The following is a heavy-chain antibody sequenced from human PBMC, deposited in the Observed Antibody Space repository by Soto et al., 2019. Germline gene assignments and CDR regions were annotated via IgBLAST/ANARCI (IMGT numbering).Heavy chain of an antibody. V-gene: IGHV4-34*01. Sequence: PWETLSLTCAVYGGSFSGYYWSWIRQPPGKGLEWIGEINHSGSTNYNPSLKSRVTISVDTSKNQFSLKLSSVTAADTAVYYCASRFSGSYYYYYGMDVWGQGTTVTVSS. CDR1: GGSFSGYY. CDR3: ASRFSGSYYYYYGMDV. CDR2: INHSGST. D-gene: IGHD1-26*01. J-gene: IGHJ6*02.